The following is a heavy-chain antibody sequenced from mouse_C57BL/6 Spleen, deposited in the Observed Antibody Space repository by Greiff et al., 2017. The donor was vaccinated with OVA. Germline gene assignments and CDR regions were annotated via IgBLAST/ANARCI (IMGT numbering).Heavy chain of an antibody. V-gene: IGHV1-69*01. J-gene: IGHJ2*01. CDR3: ATSSPDFDY. CDR1: GYTFTSYW. D-gene: IGHD6-1*01. Sequence: QVQLQQPGAELVMPGASVKLSCKASGYTFTSYWMHWVKQRPGQGLEWIGEIDPSDSYTNYNQKFKGKSTLTVDKSSSTAYMQRSSLTSEDSAVYYCATSSPDFDYWGQGTTLTVSS. CDR2: IDPSDSYT.